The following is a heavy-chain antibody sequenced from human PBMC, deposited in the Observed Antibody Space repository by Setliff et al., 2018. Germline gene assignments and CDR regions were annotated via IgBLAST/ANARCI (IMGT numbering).Heavy chain of an antibody. J-gene: IGHJ4*02. CDR2: ISTYNGDT. V-gene: IGHV1-18*01. CDR1: GYTFSRNY. CDR3: ARTTTPSWIQLWFDY. Sequence: GASVKVSCKAYGYTFSRNYITWVRQAPGRGLEWMGWISTYNGDTDYAQKLQDRLTMTTDTSTSTVYMELRSLRSDDTAVYYCARTTTPSWIQLWFDYWGQGTLVTVSS. D-gene: IGHD5-18*01.